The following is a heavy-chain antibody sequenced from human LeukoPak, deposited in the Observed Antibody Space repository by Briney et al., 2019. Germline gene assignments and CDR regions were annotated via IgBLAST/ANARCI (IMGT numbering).Heavy chain of an antibody. CDR2: ISSDGSGT. Sequence: GSLRLSCAASGFTFNRYGMHWVRQAPGKGLEWVAAISSDGSGTPYLDSVKGRFTISRDNSKNTLYLQMNSLRAEDTAVYYCGKDYDSSGYYISADYWGQGTLVTVSS. CDR1: GFTFNRYG. CDR3: GKDYDSSGYYISADY. V-gene: IGHV3-30*18. D-gene: IGHD3-22*01. J-gene: IGHJ4*02.